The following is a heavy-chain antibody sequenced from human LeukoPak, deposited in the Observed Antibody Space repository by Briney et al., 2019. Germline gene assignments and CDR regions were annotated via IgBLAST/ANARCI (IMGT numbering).Heavy chain of an antibody. CDR1: GGSFSGYY. J-gene: IGHJ5*02. V-gene: IGHV4-34*01. Sequence: SETLSLTCAVYGGSFSGYYWSWIRQPPGKGLEWIGEINHSGSTNYNPSLKSRVTISVDTSKNQFSLKLSSVTAADMAVYYCARVEYSSSSWGQGTLVTVSS. CDR3: ARVEYSSSS. D-gene: IGHD6-6*01. CDR2: INHSGST.